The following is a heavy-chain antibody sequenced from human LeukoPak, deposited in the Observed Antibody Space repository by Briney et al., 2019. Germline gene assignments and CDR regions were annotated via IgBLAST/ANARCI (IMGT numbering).Heavy chain of an antibody. V-gene: IGHV7-4-1*02. D-gene: IGHD6-13*01. J-gene: IGHJ6*03. CDR1: GYTFTSYA. CDR2: INTNTGNP. CDR3: ARGRAAAGYYYYYYMDV. Sequence: EASVKVSCKASGYTFTSYAMNWVRQAPGQGLEWMGWINTNTGNPTYAQGFTGRFVFSLDTSVSTAYLQISSLKAEDTAVYYCARGRAAAGYYYYYYMDVWGKGTTVTVSS.